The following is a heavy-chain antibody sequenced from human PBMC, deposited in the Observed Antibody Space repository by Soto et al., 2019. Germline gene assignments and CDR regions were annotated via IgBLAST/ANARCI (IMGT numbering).Heavy chain of an antibody. Sequence: QVQLVQSGAEVKKPGYSVKVSCTASGGCLRNSVISWVRQAPAQRLEWMGGVIPILGTVNYAQKFQGRVTTTADEATTTAYMDLSSPSHDDTAVYYCARLGHPGHWGPGTLVIVSS. V-gene: IGHV1-69*01. CDR3: ARLGHPGH. CDR1: GGCLRNSV. CDR2: VIPILGTV. J-gene: IGHJ4*02.